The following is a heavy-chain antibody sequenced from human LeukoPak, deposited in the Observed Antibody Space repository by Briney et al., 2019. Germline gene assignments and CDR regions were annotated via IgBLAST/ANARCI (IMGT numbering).Heavy chain of an antibody. CDR3: ARDDTMVRGTFDAFDI. CDR2: INPSGGST. Sequence: ASVKVSCKASGYTFTSYYMHWVRQAPGQGLEWMGIINPSGGSTSYAQKFQGRVTMTRDTSTSTVYMELSSLRSEDTAVYYCARDDTMVRGTFDAFDIWGQGTMVTVSS. J-gene: IGHJ3*02. V-gene: IGHV1-46*01. CDR1: GYTFTSYY. D-gene: IGHD3-10*01.